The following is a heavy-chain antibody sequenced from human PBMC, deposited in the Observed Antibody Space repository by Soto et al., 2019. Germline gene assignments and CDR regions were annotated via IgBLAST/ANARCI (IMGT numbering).Heavy chain of an antibody. V-gene: IGHV1-69*01. D-gene: IGHD2-2*01. J-gene: IGHJ6*02. CDR1: GGTFSSYA. Sequence: QVQLVQSGAEVQKPGSSVKVSCKASGGTFSSYAISWVRQAPGQGLEWMGGIIPIFGTANYAQKFQGRATHTAEESTSTAYIGLSSLRAEETAVYYCERRLSGDIVVIPAAISGYAYGLDVWGPETTVTVSS. CDR2: IIPIFGTA. CDR3: ERRLSGDIVVIPAAISGYAYGLDV.